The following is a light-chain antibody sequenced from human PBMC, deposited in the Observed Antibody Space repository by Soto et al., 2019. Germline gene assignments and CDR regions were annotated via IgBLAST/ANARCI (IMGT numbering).Light chain of an antibody. V-gene: IGKV1-39*01. CDR3: QQSYSTPYT. Sequence: DIQMTQSPSSLSASVGDSVTINWRASQSISSYLNWYQQKPGKAPKLLIYAASSLQSGVPSRFSGSGSGTDFTLTISSLQPEDFATYDCQQSYSTPYTFGQGTKLEIK. CDR1: QSISSY. CDR2: AAS. J-gene: IGKJ2*01.